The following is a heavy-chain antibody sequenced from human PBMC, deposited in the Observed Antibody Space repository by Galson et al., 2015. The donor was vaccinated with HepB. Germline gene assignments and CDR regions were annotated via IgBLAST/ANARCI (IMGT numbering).Heavy chain of an antibody. D-gene: IGHD5-18*01. CDR2: IIPILGIA. CDR3: ARDQRGYSSGMDV. V-gene: IGHV1-69*02. CDR1: GGTFSSYT. Sequence: SVKVSCKASGGTFSSYTISWVRQAPGQGLEWMGRIIPILGIANYAQKFQGRVTITADKSTSTAYMELSSLRSEDTAVYYCARDQRGYSSGMDVWGQGTTVTVSS. J-gene: IGHJ6*02.